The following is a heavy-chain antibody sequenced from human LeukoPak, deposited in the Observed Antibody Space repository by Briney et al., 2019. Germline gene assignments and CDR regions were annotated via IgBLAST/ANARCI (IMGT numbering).Heavy chain of an antibody. CDR3: ARDRAAPDFWSGYYRPHYYGMDV. D-gene: IGHD3-3*01. CDR2: ISYDGSNK. J-gene: IGHJ6*02. Sequence: GGSLRLSCAASGFTFSSYAMHWVRQAPGKGLEWVAVISYDGSNKYYADSVKGRFTTSRDNSKNTLYLQMNSLRAEDTAVYYCARDRAAPDFWSGYYRPHYYGMDVWGQGTTVTVSS. V-gene: IGHV3-30-3*01. CDR1: GFTFSSYA.